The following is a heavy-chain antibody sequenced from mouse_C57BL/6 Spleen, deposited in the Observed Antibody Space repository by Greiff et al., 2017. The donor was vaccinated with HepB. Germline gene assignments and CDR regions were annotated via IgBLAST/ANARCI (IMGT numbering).Heavy chain of an antibody. Sequence: QVQLQQPGAELVKPGASVKLSCKASGYTFTSYWMQWVKQRPGQGLEWIGEIDPSDSYTNYNQKFKGKATLTVDTSSSTAYMQLSSLTSEDSAVYYCARGSLGRAYYYAMDYWGQGTSVTVSS. CDR3: ARGSLGRAYYYAMDY. J-gene: IGHJ4*01. D-gene: IGHD4-1*01. CDR1: GYTFTSYW. CDR2: IDPSDSYT. V-gene: IGHV1-50*01.